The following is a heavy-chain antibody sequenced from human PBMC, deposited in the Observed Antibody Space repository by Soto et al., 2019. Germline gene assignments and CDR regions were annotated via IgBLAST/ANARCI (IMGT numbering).Heavy chain of an antibody. Sequence: EVQLVESGGGLVQPGGSLRLSCAASGLTFSSYWMHWVRQAPGKGLVWVSRINTDGSSTTYADSVKGRFTISRDNTKNTLDLQMNSLRVEDTAVYYCARASGSNIHFDYWGQGTLVTVSS. CDR3: ARASGSNIHFDY. D-gene: IGHD1-26*01. V-gene: IGHV3-74*01. CDR2: INTDGSST. J-gene: IGHJ4*02. CDR1: GLTFSSYW.